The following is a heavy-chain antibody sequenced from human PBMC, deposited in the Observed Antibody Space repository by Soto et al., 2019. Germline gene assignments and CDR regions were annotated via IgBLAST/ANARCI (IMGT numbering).Heavy chain of an antibody. CDR3: ARGEITLLGGMDV. V-gene: IGHV4-34*01. J-gene: IGHJ6*02. D-gene: IGHD3-10*01. CDR1: GGSFSGYY. Sequence: SETLSLTCAVYGGSFSGYYWGWVRQPPGKGLEWIGEINHSGSSNYHPSLKSRVTISVDTSKKQFSLRVNSVTPADTAVYYCARGEITLLGGMDVWGQGTTVTVSS. CDR2: INHSGSS.